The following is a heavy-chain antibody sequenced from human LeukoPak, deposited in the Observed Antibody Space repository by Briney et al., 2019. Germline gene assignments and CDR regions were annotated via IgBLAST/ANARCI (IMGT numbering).Heavy chain of an antibody. V-gene: IGHV4-39*01. J-gene: IGHJ4*02. CDR3: ARHPFGYSSSWYERGDYFDY. D-gene: IGHD6-13*01. CDR2: IYYSGST. Sequence: SETLSLTCTVSGGSISSSSYYWGWIRQPPGKGLEWIGSIYYSGSTYYNPSLKRRVTISVDTSKNQFSLKLSSVTAADTAVYYCARHPFGYSSSWYERGDYFDYWGQGTLVTVSS. CDR1: GGSISSSSYY.